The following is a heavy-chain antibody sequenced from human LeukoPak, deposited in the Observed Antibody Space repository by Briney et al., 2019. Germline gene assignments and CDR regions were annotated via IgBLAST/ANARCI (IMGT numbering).Heavy chain of an antibody. Sequence: PGGSLRLSCAASGFTFSSYEMNWVRQAPGKGLEWVSYISSSGSTIYYADSVKGRFTIYRDNAKNSLYLQMNSLRAEDTAVYYCASIVDTAMVPYFDYWGQGTLFTVSS. V-gene: IGHV3-48*03. CDR1: GFTFSSYE. CDR3: ASIVDTAMVPYFDY. CDR2: ISSSGSTI. D-gene: IGHD5-18*01. J-gene: IGHJ4*02.